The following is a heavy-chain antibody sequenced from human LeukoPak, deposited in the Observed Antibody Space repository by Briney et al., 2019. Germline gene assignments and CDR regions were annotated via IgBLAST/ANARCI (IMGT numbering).Heavy chain of an antibody. CDR2: IWYDGSNK. V-gene: IGHV3-33*01. Sequence: GGSLRLSCAASGLTFSSYGTHWVRQAPGKGLEWVAVIWYDGSNKYYADSVKGRFTISRDNSKNTLYLQMNSLRAEDTAVYYCARDRGLRREDDAFDIWGQGTMVTVSS. CDR1: GLTFSSYG. J-gene: IGHJ3*02. CDR3: ARDRGLRREDDAFDI. D-gene: IGHD4-17*01.